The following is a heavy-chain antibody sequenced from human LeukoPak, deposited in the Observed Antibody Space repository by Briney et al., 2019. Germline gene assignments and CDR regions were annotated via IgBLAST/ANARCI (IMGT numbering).Heavy chain of an antibody. Sequence: ASVKVSCKASGGTFSSYAISWVRQAPGQGLEWMGGIIPIFGTANYAQKFQGRVTITADESTSTAYMELSSLRSEDTAVYYCGASIAARRFAGANDYWGQGTLVTVSS. CDR3: GASIAARRFAGANDY. J-gene: IGHJ4*02. CDR1: GGTFSSYA. CDR2: IIPIFGTA. V-gene: IGHV1-69*13. D-gene: IGHD6-6*01.